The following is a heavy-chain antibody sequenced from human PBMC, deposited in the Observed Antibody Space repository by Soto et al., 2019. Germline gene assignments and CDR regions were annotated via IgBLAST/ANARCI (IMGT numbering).Heavy chain of an antibody. J-gene: IGHJ6*02. Sequence: QVQLVESGGGVVQPGRSLRLSCAASGFTFSTFAMHWVRQAPGKGLEGVAVTSYDGNNKYYADSVKGRFTISRDNSKNTLYLQMNSLRAADTAVYYCARDGSYNWNYQTLTYYYYGMDVWGQGTTVTVSS. D-gene: IGHD1-7*01. V-gene: IGHV3-30-3*01. CDR2: TSYDGNNK. CDR3: ARDGSYNWNYQTLTYYYYGMDV. CDR1: GFTFSTFA.